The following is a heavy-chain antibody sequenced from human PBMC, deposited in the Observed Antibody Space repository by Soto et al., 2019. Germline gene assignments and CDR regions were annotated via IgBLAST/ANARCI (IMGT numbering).Heavy chain of an antibody. V-gene: IGHV3-11*01. CDR3: ARALQGGYYGMDV. D-gene: IGHD4-4*01. J-gene: IGHJ6*02. CDR2: ISSSGSTM. Sequence: QVQLVDSGGGLVKPGGSLRLSCAASGFTFSDYFMSWIRQAPGKGLEWISYISSSGSTMYYADSVKGRFTISRDSAKNSLFLQMNSLRAEDTAVYYCARALQGGYYGMDVWGQGTTVTVSS. CDR1: GFTFSDYF.